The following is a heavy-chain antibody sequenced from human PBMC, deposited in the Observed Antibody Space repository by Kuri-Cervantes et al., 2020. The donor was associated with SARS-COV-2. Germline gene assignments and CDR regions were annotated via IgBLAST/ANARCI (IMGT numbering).Heavy chain of an antibody. J-gene: IGHJ4*02. CDR1: RFTFNNYD. Sequence: GESLKISCAASRFTFNNYDLIWVRQAPGKGLEWVSSISTSGGDTNYADSLKGRFTISGDNSKNTLYLQMNSLRVEDTAVYYCASVTTMGVSLDWGQGTLVTVSS. V-gene: IGHV3-23*01. CDR3: ASVTTMGVSLD. D-gene: IGHD3-22*01. CDR2: ISTSGGDT.